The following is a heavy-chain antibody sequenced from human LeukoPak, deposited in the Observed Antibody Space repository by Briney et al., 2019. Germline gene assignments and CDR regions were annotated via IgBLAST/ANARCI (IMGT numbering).Heavy chain of an antibody. CDR1: GFTFSSYA. V-gene: IGHV3-23*01. CDR3: AKDWAVAGTNYFDY. CDR2: ISGSGGST. J-gene: IGHJ4*02. Sequence: GGSLILSCAASGFTFSSYAMNWVRQAAGKGLEWVSGISGSGGSTYYADSVKGRFTISRDNSKNTLYLQMNGLRAEDTAIYYCAKDWAVAGTNYFDYWGQGTLVTVSS. D-gene: IGHD6-19*01.